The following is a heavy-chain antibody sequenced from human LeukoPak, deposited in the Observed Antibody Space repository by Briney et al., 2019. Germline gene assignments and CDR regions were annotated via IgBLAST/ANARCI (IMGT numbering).Heavy chain of an antibody. V-gene: IGHV3-74*01. CDR2: INNEGTGS. J-gene: IGHJ4*02. CDR1: GFSFSAYW. Sequence: GGSLRLSCAASGFSFSAYWMHWVRQAPGKGLVWVSRINNEGTGSDYADSVRGRFTISRVNVDNILYLQMNSLSADDTAMYYCVRYVVDARRFDSWGQGTLVTVSS. CDR3: VRYVVDARRFDS. D-gene: IGHD1-14*01.